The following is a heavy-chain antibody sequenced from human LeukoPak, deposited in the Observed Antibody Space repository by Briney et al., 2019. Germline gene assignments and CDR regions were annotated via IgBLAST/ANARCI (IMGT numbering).Heavy chain of an antibody. Sequence: GGSLRLSCAASGFTFSSYAMSWVRQAPGKGLEWVSAISGSGGSTYYADSVKGRFTISRDNSKNTLYLQMNSLRVEDTAIYYCARDRPYDNLDYWGQGTLVTVSS. J-gene: IGHJ4*02. V-gene: IGHV3-23*01. CDR3: ARDRPYDNLDY. CDR2: ISGSGGST. D-gene: IGHD1-1*01. CDR1: GFTFSSYA.